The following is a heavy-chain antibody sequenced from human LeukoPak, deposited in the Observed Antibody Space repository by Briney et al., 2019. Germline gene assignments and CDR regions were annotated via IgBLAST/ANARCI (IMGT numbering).Heavy chain of an antibody. CDR1: GFSYSNYA. Sequence: GGSLRLSCAASGFSYSNYAMSWVRQAPGKGLEWVSAISGSGGSTYYTDSVKGRFTISRDNSKNTLYLQMNSLRAEDTAVYYCAKDRTMVRGVIIKPLAYWGQGTLVTVSS. CDR3: AKDRTMVRGVIIKPLAY. CDR2: ISGSGGST. J-gene: IGHJ4*02. V-gene: IGHV3-23*01. D-gene: IGHD3-10*01.